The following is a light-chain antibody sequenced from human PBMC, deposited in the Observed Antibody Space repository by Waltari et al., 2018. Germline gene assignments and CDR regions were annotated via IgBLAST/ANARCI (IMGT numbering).Light chain of an antibody. Sequence: EIVMTQSPATLSVSPGERANLSCRASQSVSSNLAWYQQNPGQAPRLLIYGASTRATGIPARFSGSGSGTEFTLTISSLQSEDFAVYYCQQYNNWPPELTFGGGTKVEIK. CDR2: GAS. J-gene: IGKJ4*01. CDR1: QSVSSN. CDR3: QQYNNWPPELT. V-gene: IGKV3-15*01.